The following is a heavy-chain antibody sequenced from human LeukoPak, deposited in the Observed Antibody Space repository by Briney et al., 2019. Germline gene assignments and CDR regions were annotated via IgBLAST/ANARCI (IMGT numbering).Heavy chain of an antibody. CDR2: IYYSGST. V-gene: IGHV4-39*07. D-gene: IGHD3-16*02. CDR1: GGSISSSSYY. J-gene: IGHJ6*02. CDR3: ARGGPSVITFGGVIVGGYYYGMDV. Sequence: PSETLSLTCTVSGGSISSSSYYWGWIRQPPGKGLEWIGSIYYSGSTYYNPSLKSRVTISVDTSKNQFSLKLSSVTAADTAVYYCARGGPSVITFGGVIVGGYYYGMDVWGQGTTVTVSS.